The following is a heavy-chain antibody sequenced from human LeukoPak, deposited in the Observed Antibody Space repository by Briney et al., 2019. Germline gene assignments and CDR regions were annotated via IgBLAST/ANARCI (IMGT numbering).Heavy chain of an antibody. CDR3: AGGGTTVTYDY. V-gene: IGHV4-59*01. CDR2: IYYSGST. CDR1: GGSISSYY. Sequence: PSETLSLTCTVSGGSISSYYWSWIRQPPGKGLEWIGYIYYSGSTNYNPSLKSRVTISVDTSKKQFSLKLSSVTAADTAVYYCAGGGTTVTYDYWGQGTLVTVSS. J-gene: IGHJ4*02. D-gene: IGHD4-17*01.